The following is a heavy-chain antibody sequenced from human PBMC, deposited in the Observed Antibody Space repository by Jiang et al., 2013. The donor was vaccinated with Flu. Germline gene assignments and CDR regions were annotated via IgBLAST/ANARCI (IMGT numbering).Heavy chain of an antibody. Sequence: GGSLRLSCTTSGFTLSGYTMNWIRQTPRKGLEWISFINPGSGSVFYADSVEGRFTISRDNAHNSVYLQINNLRDEDTAVYHCAKGHGPGSWLVDYWGQGTLVTVSS. J-gene: IGHJ4*02. CDR3: AKGHGPGSWLVDY. V-gene: IGHV3-48*02. D-gene: IGHD3-10*01. CDR1: GFTLSGYT. CDR2: INPGSGSV.